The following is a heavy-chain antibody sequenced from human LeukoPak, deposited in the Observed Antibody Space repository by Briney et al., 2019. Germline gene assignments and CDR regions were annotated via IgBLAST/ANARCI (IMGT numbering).Heavy chain of an antibody. J-gene: IGHJ4*02. CDR2: IYTSGST. CDR3: ARAHYQLLSLDY. D-gene: IGHD2-2*01. V-gene: IGHV4-61*02. Sequence: ASETLSLTCTVSGGSIRSGSYYWSWIRQPAGKELEWIGRIYTSGSTNYNPSLKSRVTISVDTSKNQFSLKLSSVTAADTAVYYYARAHYQLLSLDYWGQGTLVTVSS. CDR1: GGSIRSGSYY.